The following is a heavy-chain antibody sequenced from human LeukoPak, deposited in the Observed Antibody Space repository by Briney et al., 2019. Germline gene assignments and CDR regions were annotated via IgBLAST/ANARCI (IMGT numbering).Heavy chain of an antibody. CDR2: FYYSGST. Sequence: SETLSLTCTVSGGSISSYYWSWIRQPPGKGLECIGYFYYSGSTNYNPSLKSRVTISVDTSKNQFSLKLSSVTAADTSVYYCARQRYSSSSGRDYWGQGAMVTVSS. CDR3: ARQRYSSSSGRDY. CDR1: GGSISSYY. D-gene: IGHD6-6*01. V-gene: IGHV4-59*08. J-gene: IGHJ4*02.